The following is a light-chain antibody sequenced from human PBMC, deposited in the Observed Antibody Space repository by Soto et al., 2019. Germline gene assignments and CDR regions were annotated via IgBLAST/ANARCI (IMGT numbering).Light chain of an antibody. J-gene: IGKJ1*01. CDR2: AAS. Sequence: AIRMTQSPSSFSASTGDRVTITCRASQGISSYLAWYQQKPGKAPKLLIYAASTLQSGVPSRFSGSGSGTDFTLTFSCMQSEDFATYYCQQYYNYPWTFGQGTKMEIK. CDR1: QGISSY. CDR3: QQYYNYPWT. V-gene: IGKV1-8*01.